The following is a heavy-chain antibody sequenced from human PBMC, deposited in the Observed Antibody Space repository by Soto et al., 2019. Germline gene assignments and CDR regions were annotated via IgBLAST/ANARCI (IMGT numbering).Heavy chain of an antibody. CDR2: IIPIFGTA. V-gene: IGHV1-69*13. CDR3: ARDHFGYCSGGSCYPYYYYGMDV. D-gene: IGHD2-15*01. Sequence: ASVKVSCKASGGTFSSYAISWVRQAPGQGLEWMGGIIPIFGTANYAQKFQGRVTITADESTSTAYMELSSLRSEDTAVYYCARDHFGYCSGGSCYPYYYYGMDVWGQGTTVTVSS. CDR1: GGTFSSYA. J-gene: IGHJ6*02.